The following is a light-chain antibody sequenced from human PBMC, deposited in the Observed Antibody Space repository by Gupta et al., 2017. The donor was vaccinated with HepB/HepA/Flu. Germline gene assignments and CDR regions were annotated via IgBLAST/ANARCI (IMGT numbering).Light chain of an antibody. CDR1: QNLHRW. CDR2: QAA. J-gene: IGKJ2*04. CDR3: LQYKTDCS. Sequence: DVQLTQSPSTLSASVGDRVTITCRASQNLHRWLAWYQQRPGKAPKLLIYQAASLESGVPSRFSGSGSGTEFTLTISSLQPDDVATYYCLQYKTDCSFGQGTKLEIK. V-gene: IGKV1-5*03.